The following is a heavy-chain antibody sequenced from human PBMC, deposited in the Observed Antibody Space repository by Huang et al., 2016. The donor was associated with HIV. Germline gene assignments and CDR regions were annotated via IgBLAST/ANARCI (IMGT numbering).Heavy chain of an antibody. CDR1: RFTFRNYA. CDR3: ARDLWLRDLYYYYYMDV. Sequence: QVQLVESGGGVVQPGRSLRLSCAASRFTFRNYAMHWVRQDPGKGREWVAVISYDGSNKYYADSVKGRFTISRDNSKNALYLQMNSLRAEDTAVYYCARDLWLRDLYYYYYMDVWGKGTTVTVSS. D-gene: IGHD5-12*01. J-gene: IGHJ6*03. CDR2: ISYDGSNK. V-gene: IGHV3-30-3*01.